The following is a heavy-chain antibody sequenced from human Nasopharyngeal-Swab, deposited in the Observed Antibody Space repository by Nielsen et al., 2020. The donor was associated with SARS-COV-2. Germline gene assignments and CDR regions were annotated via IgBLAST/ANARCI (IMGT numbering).Heavy chain of an antibody. D-gene: IGHD2-2*01. V-gene: IGHV3-7*01. CDR2: IKQDGSEK. CDR3: AREEGYCSSTSCSNTIPYYYYGMDV. CDR1: GFTFSSYW. Sequence: GGSLRLSCAASGFTFSSYWMSWVRQAPGKGLEWVANIKQDGSEKYYVDSVKGRFTISRDNAKNSLYLQMNSLRAEDTAVYYCAREEGYCSSTSCSNTIPYYYYGMDVWCQGTTVTVSS. J-gene: IGHJ6*02.